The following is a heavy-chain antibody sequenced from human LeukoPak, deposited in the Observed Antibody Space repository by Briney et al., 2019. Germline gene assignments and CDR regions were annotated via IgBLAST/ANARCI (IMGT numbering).Heavy chain of an antibody. V-gene: IGHV4-39*01. CDR3: ARHVGFITMVRGVINNNWFDP. D-gene: IGHD3-10*01. Sequence: PLETLSLTCTVSGGSISSSSYYWGWIRQPPGKGLEWIGSIYYSGSPYYNPSLKSRVTISVDTSKKQFSLKLSSVTAADTAVYYCARHVGFITMVRGVINNNWFDPWGQGTLVTVSS. CDR2: IYYSGSP. J-gene: IGHJ5*02. CDR1: GGSISSSSYY.